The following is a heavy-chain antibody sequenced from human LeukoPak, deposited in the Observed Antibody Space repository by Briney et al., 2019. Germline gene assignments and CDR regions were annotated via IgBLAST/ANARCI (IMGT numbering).Heavy chain of an antibody. V-gene: IGHV4-39*07. CDR2: IYYSGST. CDR1: GGSISSSSYY. Sequence: PSETLSLTCTVSGGSISSSSYYWGWNRQPPGKGLEWFGRIYYSGSTYYNPSLKSRVTISVDTSKNQFSLRLSSVTAADTAVYYCARDLGASPLWSDKGYFQHWGQGTLVTVSS. CDR3: ARDLGASPLWSDKGYFQH. D-gene: IGHD3-10*01. J-gene: IGHJ1*01.